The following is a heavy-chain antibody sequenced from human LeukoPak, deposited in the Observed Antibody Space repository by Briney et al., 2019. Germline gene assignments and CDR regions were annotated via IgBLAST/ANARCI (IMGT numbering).Heavy chain of an antibody. CDR2: INPNSGVT. V-gene: IGHV1-2*02. CDR3: ARAPANYDYVWGSYREYYFDY. Sequence: VASVKVSCKASGYTFTGYYMHWVRQAPGQGLEWMGWINPNSGVTNYAQKFQGRVTMTRDTSISTAYMELSRLRSDDTAVYYCARAPANYDYVWGSYREYYFDYWGQGTLVTVSS. CDR1: GYTFTGYY. D-gene: IGHD3-16*02. J-gene: IGHJ4*02.